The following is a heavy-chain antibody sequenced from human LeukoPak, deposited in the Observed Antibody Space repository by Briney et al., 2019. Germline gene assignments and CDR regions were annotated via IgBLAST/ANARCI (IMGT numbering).Heavy chain of an antibody. J-gene: IGHJ4*02. Sequence: PSETLSLTCTVSGGSISSGGYYWSWIRQLPGTGLEWIGYIYTSGSTNYNPSLKSRVTMSVDTSKNQFSLKLSSVTAADTAVYYCAREGRWLQYDYWGQGTLATVSS. CDR3: AREGRWLQYDY. V-gene: IGHV4-61*08. CDR1: GGSISSGGYY. CDR2: IYTSGST. D-gene: IGHD5-24*01.